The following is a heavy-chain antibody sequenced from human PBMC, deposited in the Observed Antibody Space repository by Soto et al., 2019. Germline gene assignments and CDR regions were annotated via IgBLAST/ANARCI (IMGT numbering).Heavy chain of an antibody. CDR2: TNGDGSTT. V-gene: IGHV3-74*01. J-gene: IGHJ4*02. CDR3: TRGYSSGPDY. D-gene: IGHD6-19*01. CDR1: GFTFSSYW. Sequence: EVQLVESGGDLVQPGGSLRLSCEASGFTFSSYWMHWVRQAPGKGLVWVSRTNGDGSTTSYADSVKGRFTISRDNAQNTLYLQMNSLRAEDTALYYCTRGYSSGPDYWGQGTLVTVSS.